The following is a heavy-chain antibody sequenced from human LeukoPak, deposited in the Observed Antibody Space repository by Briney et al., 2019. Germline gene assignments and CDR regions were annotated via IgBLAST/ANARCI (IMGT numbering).Heavy chain of an antibody. CDR2: INPNSGGT. Sequence: ASVKVSCKASGYTFTGYYMHWVRQAPGQGLEWMGWINPNSGGTNYAQEFQGRVTMTRDTSISTAYMELSRLRSDDTAVYYCASWYSSSWYPTYYYGMDVWGQGTTVTVSS. D-gene: IGHD6-13*01. J-gene: IGHJ6*02. CDR1: GYTFTGYY. CDR3: ASWYSSSWYPTYYYGMDV. V-gene: IGHV1-2*02.